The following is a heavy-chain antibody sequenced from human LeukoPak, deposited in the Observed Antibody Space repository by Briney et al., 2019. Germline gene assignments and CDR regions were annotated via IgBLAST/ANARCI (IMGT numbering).Heavy chain of an antibody. CDR2: ISRSGSTI. V-gene: IGHV3-11*04. CDR3: ATGERWLQIADYGMDV. CDR1: GFIFSDYY. Sequence: GGSLRLSCAASGFIFSDYYMSWIRQAPGKGLEWVSYISRSGSTIYYADSVKGRFTIPRDNAKNSLYLQMNSLRAEDTAVYYCATGERWLQIADYGMDVWGQGTTVTVSS. J-gene: IGHJ6*02. D-gene: IGHD5-24*01.